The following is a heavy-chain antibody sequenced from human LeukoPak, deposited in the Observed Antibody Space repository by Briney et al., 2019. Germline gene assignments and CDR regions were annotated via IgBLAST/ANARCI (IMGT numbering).Heavy chain of an antibody. J-gene: IGHJ4*02. CDR2: IRYDGSNK. D-gene: IGHD7-27*01. CDR3: AKVGQQGIYYFDL. Sequence: GGSLRLSCAASGFTFSSYGMHWVRQAPGKGLEWVAFIRYDGSNKYYADSVKGRFTISRDNSKNTLYLQMNSLRAEDTAVYYCAKVGQQGIYYFDLWGKGTLVTVSS. V-gene: IGHV3-30*02. CDR1: GFTFSSYG.